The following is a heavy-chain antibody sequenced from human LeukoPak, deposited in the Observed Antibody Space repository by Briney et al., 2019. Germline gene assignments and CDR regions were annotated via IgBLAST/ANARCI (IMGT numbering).Heavy chain of an antibody. CDR1: GYTFTSYG. CDR3: ARVFPFQYYYYYMDV. CDR2: ISAYNGNT. V-gene: IGHV1-18*01. J-gene: IGHJ6*03. D-gene: IGHD2/OR15-2a*01. Sequence: GASVKVSCKASGYTFTSYGISWVRQAPGQGLEWMGWISAYNGNTNYAQKLQGRVTMTTDTSTSTAYMELRSLRSDDTAVYYCARVFPFQYYYYYMDVWDKGTTVTVSS.